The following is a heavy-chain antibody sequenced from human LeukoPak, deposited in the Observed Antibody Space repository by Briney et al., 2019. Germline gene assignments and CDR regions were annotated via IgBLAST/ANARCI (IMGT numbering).Heavy chain of an antibody. Sequence: GGSLRLSCAASGFTFSSYAMHWVRQAPGKGLEWVAVISYDGSNKYYADSVKGRFTISRDNSKNTLYLQMNSLRAEDTAVYYCARARYYYDSSGYAIDYWGQGTLVTVSS. D-gene: IGHD3-22*01. CDR3: ARARYYYDSSGYAIDY. CDR2: ISYDGSNK. CDR1: GFTFSSYA. V-gene: IGHV3-30-3*01. J-gene: IGHJ4*02.